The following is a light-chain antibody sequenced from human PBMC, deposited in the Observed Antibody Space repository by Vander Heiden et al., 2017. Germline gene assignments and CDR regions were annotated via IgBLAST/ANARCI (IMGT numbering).Light chain of an antibody. CDR3: QQYNKWPPAYT. Sequence: EIVMTQSPATLSVSPGERATLSCRASQSISSNLAWYQQKPGQAPRLLIYGASTRATGIPARFSGSGSRTEFSLTISSLQSEDFAVYYCQQYNKWPPAYTFGQGTKLEIK. J-gene: IGKJ2*01. V-gene: IGKV3-15*01. CDR1: QSISSN. CDR2: GAS.